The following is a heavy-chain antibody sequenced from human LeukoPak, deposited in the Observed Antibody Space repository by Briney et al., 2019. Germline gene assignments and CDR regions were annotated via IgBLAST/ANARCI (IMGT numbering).Heavy chain of an antibody. D-gene: IGHD1-14*01. J-gene: IGHJ4*02. CDR1: GGTFSSYV. Sequence: SVKVSCKASGGTFSSYVISWVRQAPGQGLEWMGGIIPIFGTANYAQKFQGRVTITADESTSTAYMGLSSLRSEDTAVYYCARDPSGGYFDYWGQGTLVTVSS. V-gene: IGHV1-69*01. CDR3: ARDPSGGYFDY. CDR2: IIPIFGTA.